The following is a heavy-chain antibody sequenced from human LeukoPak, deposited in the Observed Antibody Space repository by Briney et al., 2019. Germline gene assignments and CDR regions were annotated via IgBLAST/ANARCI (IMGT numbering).Heavy chain of an antibody. CDR2: INPSGGST. J-gene: IGHJ4*02. Sequence: ASVKVSCKASGYTFTTYYMNWVRQAPGQGLEWMGIINPSGGSTSYAQKFQGRVTMTRDTSTSTVYMEPSSLRSEDTAVYYCARAYDSSGYYFDHWGQGTLVTVSS. CDR3: ARAYDSSGYYFDH. CDR1: GYTFTTYY. V-gene: IGHV1-46*01. D-gene: IGHD3-22*01.